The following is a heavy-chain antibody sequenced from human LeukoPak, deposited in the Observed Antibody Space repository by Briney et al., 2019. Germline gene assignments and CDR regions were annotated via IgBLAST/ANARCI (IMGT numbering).Heavy chain of an antibody. CDR1: GFIFRNYG. V-gene: IGHV3-66*01. D-gene: IGHD1-26*01. CDR3: AREAGSKSLDY. J-gene: IGHJ4*02. CDR2: IYTNRNT. Sequence: GGSLRLSCAASGFIFRNYGMNWVRQAPGKGLEWVSGIYTNRNTRYADSVKGRFTISRDNSKNTLYLQMGSLRAEDKGVYYCAREAGSKSLDYWGQGTLVTVSS.